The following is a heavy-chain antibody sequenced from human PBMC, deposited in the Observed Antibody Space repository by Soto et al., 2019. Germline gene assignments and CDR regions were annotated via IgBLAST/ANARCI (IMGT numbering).Heavy chain of an antibody. CDR2: IYYSGST. CDR3: ARHGGTYYDILTGYYPFTLYYGMDV. V-gene: IGHV4-59*08. J-gene: IGHJ6*02. D-gene: IGHD3-9*01. CDR1: GGSISSYY. Sequence: SETLSLTCTVSGGSISSYYWSWIRQPPGKGLEWIGYIYYSGSTNYNPSLKSRVTISVDTSKNQFSLKLSSVTAADTAVYYCARHGGTYYDILTGYYPFTLYYGMDVWGQGTTVTVSS.